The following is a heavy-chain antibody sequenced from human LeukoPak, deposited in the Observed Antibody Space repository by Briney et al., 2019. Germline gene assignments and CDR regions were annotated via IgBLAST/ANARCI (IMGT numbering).Heavy chain of an antibody. V-gene: IGHV1-24*01. D-gene: IGHD6-6*01. J-gene: IGHJ2*01. CDR1: GYTLTELS. CDR2: FYPEDGET. Sequence: ASVKVSCKVSGYTLTELSMHWVRQAPGRGLEWMGSFYPEDGETLYAQKFQGRVTMTRDTSISTAYMELSRLRSDDTAVYYCARTEYTGPVDLWGRGTLVTVSS. CDR3: ARTEYTGPVDL.